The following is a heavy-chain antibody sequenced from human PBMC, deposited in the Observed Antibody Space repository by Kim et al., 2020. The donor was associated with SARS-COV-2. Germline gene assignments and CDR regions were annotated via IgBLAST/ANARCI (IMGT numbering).Heavy chain of an antibody. CDR1: GGSISSYY. Sequence: SETLSLTCTVSGGSISSYYWSWIRQPPGKGLEWIGYIYYSGSTNYNPSLKSRVTISVDTSKNQFSLKLSSVTAADTAVYYCATGETAMGPFDYWGQGTLVTVSS. J-gene: IGHJ4*02. CDR2: IYYSGST. CDR3: ATGETAMGPFDY. V-gene: IGHV4-59*01. D-gene: IGHD5-18*01.